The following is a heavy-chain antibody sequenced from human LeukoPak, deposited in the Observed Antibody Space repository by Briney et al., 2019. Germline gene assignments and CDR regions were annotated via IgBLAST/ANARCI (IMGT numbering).Heavy chain of an antibody. CDR2: ITDSGAGT. J-gene: IGHJ4*02. CDR3: ASRIVGAPGPFDY. V-gene: IGHV3-23*01. CDR1: GFTFSSSA. Sequence: GGSLRLSCAAPGFTFSSSAMSWVRQAPGKGLEWVSAITDSGAGTYYADSVKGRFTISRDNSKNTLYLQMNSLRAEDTAVYYCASRIVGAPGPFDYWGQGTLVTVSS. D-gene: IGHD1-26*01.